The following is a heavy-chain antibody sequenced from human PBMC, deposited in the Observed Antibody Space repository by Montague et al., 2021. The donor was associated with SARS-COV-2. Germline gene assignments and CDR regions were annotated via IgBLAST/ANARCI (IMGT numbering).Heavy chain of an antibody. Sequence: SETLSLTCTVSGGSISTYYWSWIRQPPGKGLEWIGYIYYSGSTNYYPSLKGRVTISVDTSKNQFSLKLSSVTAADTAVYYCARAEITMVRGVNRWAFDIWGQGTMVTVSS. V-gene: IGHV4-59*01. CDR1: GGSISTYY. CDR3: ARAEITMVRGVNRWAFDI. J-gene: IGHJ3*02. CDR2: IYYSGST. D-gene: IGHD3-10*01.